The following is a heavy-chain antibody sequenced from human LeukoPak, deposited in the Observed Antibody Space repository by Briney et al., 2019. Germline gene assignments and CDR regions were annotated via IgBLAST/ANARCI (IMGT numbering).Heavy chain of an antibody. CDR2: INYSGST. CDR3: ARDTSGYYGRYEH. V-gene: IGHV4-61*08. CDR1: GGSISSGDYY. Sequence: PSETLSLTCTVSGGSISSGDYYWSWIRQPPGKGLEWIGYINYSGSTNYNPSLQSRVTISVDTSKNQLSLKLTSMTAADTAVYYCARDTSGYYGRYEHWGQGTLVTVPS. J-gene: IGHJ4*02. D-gene: IGHD3-3*01.